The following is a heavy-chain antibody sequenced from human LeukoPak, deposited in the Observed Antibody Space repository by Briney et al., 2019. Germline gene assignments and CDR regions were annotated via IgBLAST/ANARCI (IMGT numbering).Heavy chain of an antibody. CDR2: IIPIFGTA. V-gene: IGHV1-69*13. CDR1: GGTFSSYA. D-gene: IGHD6-6*01. J-gene: IGHJ1*01. CDR3: ARDRRGEIAAPRYFQH. Sequence: SVKVSCKASGGTFSSYAISWVRQAPGQGLEWMGGIIPIFGTANYAQKFQGRVMITADESTSTAYMGLSSLRSEDTAVYYCARDRRGEIAAPRYFQHWGQGTLVTVSS.